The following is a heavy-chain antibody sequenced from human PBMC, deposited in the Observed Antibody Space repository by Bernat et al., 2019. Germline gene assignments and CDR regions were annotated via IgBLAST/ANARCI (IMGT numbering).Heavy chain of an antibody. CDR1: GGSISSRSYY. Sequence: QVQLQESGPGLVKPSETLSLTCNVSGGSISSRSYYWGWIRQPPGKGLEWIGSVYYSGSAYYSGTQYHPSHKSRVNISVDTSKNQISLKVTSVTAADTAVYYCARGEWNMYYYYYHMDVWGSGTTVTVSS. D-gene: IGHD3-10*01. CDR3: ARGEWNMYYYYYHMDV. J-gene: IGHJ6*03. V-gene: IGHV4-39*01. CDR2: VYYSGSAYYSGT.